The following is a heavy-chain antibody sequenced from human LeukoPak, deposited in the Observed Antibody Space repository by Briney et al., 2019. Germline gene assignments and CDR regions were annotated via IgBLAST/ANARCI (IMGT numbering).Heavy chain of an antibody. CDR3: ARASLYDSRPQAFDI. CDR2: IGTAGDT. CDR1: GFTFSRYD. Sequence: GGSLRLSCAASGFTFSRYDMHWVRRATGKGLEWVSAIGTAGDTYYPGSVKGRFTISRENAKSSLYLQMNSLRAGDTAVYYCARASLYDSRPQAFDIWGQGTMVTVSS. D-gene: IGHD3-22*01. V-gene: IGHV3-13*01. J-gene: IGHJ3*02.